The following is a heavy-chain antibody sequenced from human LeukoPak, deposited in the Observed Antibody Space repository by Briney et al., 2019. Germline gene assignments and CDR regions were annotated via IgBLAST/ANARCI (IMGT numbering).Heavy chain of an antibody. Sequence: SETLSLTCTVSGGSISSSSYSWGWIRQPPGKGLEWIGSIYYSGSTFYNPSLKSRVTISVDTSKNQFSLKLSSVTAADTAVYYCARVLYGSGTYYFDYWGQGTLVTVSS. CDR1: GGSISSSSYS. CDR2: IYYSGST. V-gene: IGHV4-39*07. J-gene: IGHJ4*02. D-gene: IGHD3-10*01. CDR3: ARVLYGSGTYYFDY.